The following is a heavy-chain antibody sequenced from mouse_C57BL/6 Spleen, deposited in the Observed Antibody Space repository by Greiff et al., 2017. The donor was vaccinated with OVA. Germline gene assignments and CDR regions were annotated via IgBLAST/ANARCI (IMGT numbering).Heavy chain of an antibody. J-gene: IGHJ2*01. Sequence: EVKLMESGGGLVQPGGSLSLSCAASGFTFTDYYMSWVRQPPGKALEWLGFIRNKANGYTTEYSASVKGRFTISRDNSQSILYLQMNALRAEDSATYYCARNNWAYYCDYWGQGTTLTVSS. CDR1: GFTFTDYY. V-gene: IGHV7-3*01. CDR3: ARNNWAYYCDY. D-gene: IGHD4-1*01. CDR2: IRNKANGYTT.